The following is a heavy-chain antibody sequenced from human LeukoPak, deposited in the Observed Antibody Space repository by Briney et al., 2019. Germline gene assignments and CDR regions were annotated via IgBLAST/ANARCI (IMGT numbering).Heavy chain of an antibody. D-gene: IGHD6-13*01. CDR3: AKASSSPYAFDI. V-gene: IGHV3-23*01. CDR2: ISGSGGST. Sequence: GALRLSCAASGFTFSSYAMSWVRQAPGKGLEWVSAISGSGGSTYYADSVKGRFTISRDNSKNTLYLQMNSLRAEDTAVYYCAKASSSPYAFDIWGQGTMVTVSS. CDR1: GFTFSSYA. J-gene: IGHJ3*02.